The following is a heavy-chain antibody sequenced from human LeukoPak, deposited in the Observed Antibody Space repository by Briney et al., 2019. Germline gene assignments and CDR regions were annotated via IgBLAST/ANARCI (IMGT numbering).Heavy chain of an antibody. V-gene: IGHV4-34*01. CDR3: ARNGAYSGSHLRPLTY. CDR1: GGSFSGYF. Sequence: SETLSLTCAVYGGSFSGYFWSWIRQPPGKGLEWIGEINHRGSTNYNPSLKSRVTISVDTSKNQFSLKLSSVTAADTAVYYCARNGAYSGSHLRPLTYWGQGTLVTVSS. J-gene: IGHJ4*02. D-gene: IGHD1-26*01. CDR2: INHRGST.